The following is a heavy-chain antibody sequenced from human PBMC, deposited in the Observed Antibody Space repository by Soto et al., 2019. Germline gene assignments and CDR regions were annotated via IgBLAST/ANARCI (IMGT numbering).Heavy chain of an antibody. D-gene: IGHD3-16*01. CDR1: GYTFTNYA. V-gene: IGHV1-18*01. Sequence: ASVKVSCKASGYTFTNYAISWVRQAPGQGLEWMGWISGYTGNTKYAQKFQGRVTLTIDTSTGTAYMDMGSLTSGDTAVYYCARDSPSFAGVSGHFDYWGQGTLVTVSS. CDR3: ARDSPSFAGVSGHFDY. J-gene: IGHJ4*02. CDR2: ISGYTGNT.